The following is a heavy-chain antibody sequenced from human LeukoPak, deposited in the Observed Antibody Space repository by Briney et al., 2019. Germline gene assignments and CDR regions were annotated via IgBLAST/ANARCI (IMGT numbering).Heavy chain of an antibody. CDR1: GFTFSSYA. CDR2: ISYDGSNK. D-gene: IGHD3-22*01. J-gene: IGHJ1*01. Sequence: QPGRSLRLSCAASGFTFSSYAMHWVRQAPGKGLEWVAVISYDGSNKYYADSVKGRFTISRDNSKNTLYLQMNSLRAEDTAVYYCARGHDYDRSDYKAYFQHWGQGTLVTVSS. CDR3: ARGHDYDRSDYKAYFQH. V-gene: IGHV3-30-3*01.